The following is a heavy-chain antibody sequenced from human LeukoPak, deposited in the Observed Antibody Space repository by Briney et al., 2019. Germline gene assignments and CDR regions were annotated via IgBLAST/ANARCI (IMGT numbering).Heavy chain of an antibody. CDR1: GGTFNSA. V-gene: IGHV1-69*13. CDR3: GGTGRGYSGYDTNYSYFYGMDV. Sequence: GASVKVSCKTSGGTFNSAISWVRQAPGQGLEWMGGIISIFGTANYAQKFQGRVTITADESTRTTYMDLSSLRPDDTAVYYCGGTGRGYSGYDTNYSYFYGMDVWGQGTTVTVSS. J-gene: IGHJ6*02. D-gene: IGHD5-12*01. CDR2: IISIFGTA.